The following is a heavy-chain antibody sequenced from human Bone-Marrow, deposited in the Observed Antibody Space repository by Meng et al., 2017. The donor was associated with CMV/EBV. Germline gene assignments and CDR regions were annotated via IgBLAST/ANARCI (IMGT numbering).Heavy chain of an antibody. CDR2: INHSGST. CDR3: ARRYYDFWSGYPRGVDP. CDR1: GGSFSGYY. Sequence: GSLRLSCAVYGGSFSGYYWSWIRQPPGKGLEWIGEINHSGSTNYNPSLKSRVTISVDTSKNQFSLKLSSVTAADTAVYYCARRYYDFWSGYPRGVDPLGQGTLVSVSS. J-gene: IGHJ5*02. V-gene: IGHV4-34*01. D-gene: IGHD3-3*01.